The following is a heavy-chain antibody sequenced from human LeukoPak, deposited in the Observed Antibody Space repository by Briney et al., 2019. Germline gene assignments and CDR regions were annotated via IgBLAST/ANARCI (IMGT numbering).Heavy chain of an antibody. CDR2: IYYSGST. J-gene: IGHJ4*02. Sequence: SETLSLTCTVSGGSINSSSYYWGWIRQPPGKGLEWIGSIYYSGSTYYNPSLKSRVTISVDTSKNQFSLKLSSVTAADTAVYYCAREGGGTFRGYSGYPAETYFDYWGQGTLVTVSS. D-gene: IGHD5-12*01. CDR3: AREGGGTFRGYSGYPAETYFDY. CDR1: GGSINSSSYY. V-gene: IGHV4-39*07.